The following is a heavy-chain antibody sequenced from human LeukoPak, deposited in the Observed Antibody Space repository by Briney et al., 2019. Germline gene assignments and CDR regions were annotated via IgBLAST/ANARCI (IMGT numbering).Heavy chain of an antibody. V-gene: IGHV1-3*03. CDR3: ARGSRGWYDSNFDY. CDR2: INAGNGNT. CDR1: RYTFTSYA. Sequence: ASVKVSCKASRYTFTSYAMHWVRQAPGQRVEWMGWINAGNGNTKYSQEFQGRVTITRDTSASTAYMELSSMRSEDMAVYYCARGSRGWYDSNFDYWGQGTLVTVSS. D-gene: IGHD6-19*01. J-gene: IGHJ4*02.